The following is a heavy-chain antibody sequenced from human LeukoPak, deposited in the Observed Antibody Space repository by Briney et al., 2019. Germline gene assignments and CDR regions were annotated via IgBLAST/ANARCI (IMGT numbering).Heavy chain of an antibody. D-gene: IGHD4-23*01. CDR1: GGSIGSGGYY. V-gene: IGHV4-31*03. CDR3: ARVGGNPASDAFDI. J-gene: IGHJ3*02. Sequence: SETLSLTCTVSGGSIGSGGYYWSWIRQHPGKGLEWIGYIYYSGSTYYNPSLKSRVTISVDTSKNQFSLKLSSVTAADTAVYYCARVGGNPASDAFDIWGQGTMVTVSS. CDR2: IYYSGST.